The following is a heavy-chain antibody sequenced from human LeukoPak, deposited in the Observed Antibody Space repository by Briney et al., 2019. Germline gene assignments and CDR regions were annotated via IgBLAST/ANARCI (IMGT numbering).Heavy chain of an antibody. D-gene: IGHD3-16*01. CDR2: INHSGST. Sequence: SETLSLTCAVYGGSFSGYYWTWIRQPPGKGLEWIGEINHSGSTNYNPSLKSRVIISVDTSKNEFSLKLTSVTAADTALYYCARGLWGRLVFWGQGTLVTVSS. J-gene: IGHJ4*02. CDR1: GGSFSGYY. V-gene: IGHV4-34*01. CDR3: ARGLWGRLVF.